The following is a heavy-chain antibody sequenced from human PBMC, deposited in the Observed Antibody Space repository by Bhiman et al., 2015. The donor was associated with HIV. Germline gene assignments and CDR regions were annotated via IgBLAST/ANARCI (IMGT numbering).Heavy chain of an antibody. CDR3: ARQNWNGLGRFDP. D-gene: IGHD1-1*01. CDR1: GFTFDEYA. CDR2: IKQDGSEK. Sequence: EVQLVESGGGLVQPGRSLRLSCAASGFTFDEYAMHWVRQVPGKGLEWVANIKQDGSEKYYVDSVKGRFTISRDNAKNSLYLQMNSLRAEDTAVYYCARQNWNGLGRFDPWGQGTLVTVSS. J-gene: IGHJ5*02. V-gene: IGHV3-7*01.